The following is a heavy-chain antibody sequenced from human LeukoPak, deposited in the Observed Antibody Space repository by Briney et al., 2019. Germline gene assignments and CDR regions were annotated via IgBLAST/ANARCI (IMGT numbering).Heavy chain of an antibody. D-gene: IGHD2-2*01. CDR1: GYSFSTYW. CDR3: ARLGQSDCTSTSCHQFFDY. Sequence: GESLKISCKGSGYSFSTYWIGWVRQMPGKGLEWMGIIYPGDSDTRYSPSFQGQVTISADKSISTAYLQWSSLKASDTAMYYCARLGQSDCTSTSCHQFFDYWGQGALVTVSS. CDR2: IYPGDSDT. V-gene: IGHV5-51*01. J-gene: IGHJ4*02.